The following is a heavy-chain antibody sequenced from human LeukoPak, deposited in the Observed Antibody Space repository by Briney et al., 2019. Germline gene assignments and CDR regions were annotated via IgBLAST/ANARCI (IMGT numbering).Heavy chain of an antibody. CDR3: ARARLKKHIVVVTASRGFTFDI. V-gene: IGHV4-34*01. Sequence: SETLSLTCAVYGGSFSGYYWSWIRQPPGKGLEWIGEINHSGSTNYNPSLKSRVTISVDTSKNQFSLKLSSVTAADTAVYYCARARLKKHIVVVTASRGFTFDIWGQGTMVTVSS. J-gene: IGHJ3*02. CDR2: INHSGST. D-gene: IGHD2-21*02. CDR1: GGSFSGYY.